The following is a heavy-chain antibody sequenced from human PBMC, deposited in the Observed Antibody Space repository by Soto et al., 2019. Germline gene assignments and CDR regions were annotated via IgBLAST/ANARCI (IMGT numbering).Heavy chain of an antibody. CDR2: ISYDGSNK. CDR1: GFTFSSYA. D-gene: IGHD6-19*01. V-gene: IGHV3-30-3*01. J-gene: IGHJ5*02. Sequence: QVQLVESGGGVVQPGRSLRLSCAASGFTFSSYAMHWVRQAPGKGLEWVAVISYDGSNKYYADSVKGRFTISRDNSKNTLYRQMNSLRGEETAVYYCARGSYSSGWPATPIAKGVPRYNWFDPWGQGTLVTVSS. CDR3: ARGSYSSGWPATPIAKGVPRYNWFDP.